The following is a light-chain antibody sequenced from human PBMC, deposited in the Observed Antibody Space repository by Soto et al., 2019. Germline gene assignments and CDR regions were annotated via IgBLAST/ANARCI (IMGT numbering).Light chain of an antibody. CDR3: QQCNRYPIT. CDR1: QNIVNY. CDR2: DAS. V-gene: IGKV1-5*01. Sequence: DIQMTQFPSTLSASVGDRVTITCRASQNIVNYLAWYQLKPGEAPKLLIYDASTLESGVPSRFSGSGSGTEFTLTITSLQPDDSATYYCQQCNRYPITFGQGTRLEIK. J-gene: IGKJ5*01.